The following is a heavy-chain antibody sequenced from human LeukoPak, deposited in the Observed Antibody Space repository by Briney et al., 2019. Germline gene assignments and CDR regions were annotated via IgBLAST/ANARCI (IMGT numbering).Heavy chain of an antibody. CDR2: ISTSNGYT. CDR1: GYTFISYG. D-gene: IGHD5-12*01. Sequence: ASVKVSCKASGYTFISYGISWVRQAPGQGLEWMGWISTSNGYTNYAQKLQGRVTMTTDTSTSTAYMELRSLRSDDTAVYYCARPPSGSKSHVDYWGQGTLVTVSS. J-gene: IGHJ4*02. CDR3: ARPPSGSKSHVDY. V-gene: IGHV1-18*01.